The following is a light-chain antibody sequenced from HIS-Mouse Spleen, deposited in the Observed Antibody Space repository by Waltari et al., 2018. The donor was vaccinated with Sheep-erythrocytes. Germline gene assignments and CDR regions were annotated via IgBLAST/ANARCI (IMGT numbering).Light chain of an antibody. CDR2: DVS. Sequence: QSALTQPRSVSGSPGQSVTISCTGTSSSAGGYNYVSWYQQPPGKAPKLMIYDVSKRPSGVPDRFSGSKSGNTASLTISGLQAEDEADYYCCSYAGSYNHVFATGTKVTVL. V-gene: IGLV2-11*01. CDR3: CSYAGSYNHV. J-gene: IGLJ1*01. CDR1: SSSAGGYNY.